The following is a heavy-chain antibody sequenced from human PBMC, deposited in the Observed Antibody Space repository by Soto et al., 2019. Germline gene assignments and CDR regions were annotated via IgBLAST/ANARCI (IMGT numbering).Heavy chain of an antibody. Sequence: EVQLLESGGGLVKPGGSLRLSCAASGFAFGRYALSWVRQAPGKGLEWVSAMGGSVDSKSYADSVKGRFTISRDDPKNTLFLEMNSLRPEDTAIYFCARDQISGWYDNWCQGTLVTVSS. D-gene: IGHD6-19*01. CDR1: GFAFGRYA. J-gene: IGHJ5*02. V-gene: IGHV3-23*01. CDR3: ARDQISGWYDN. CDR2: MGGSVDSK.